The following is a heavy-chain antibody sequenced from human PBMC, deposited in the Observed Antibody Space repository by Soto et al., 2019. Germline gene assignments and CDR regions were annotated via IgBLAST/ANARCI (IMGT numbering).Heavy chain of an antibody. Sequence: SQTLSLTCVMSGDSVSSTSAAWDWIRQSPSRGLEWLGRTYYRSKWYNDYAVSVRSRITINPDTSTNHLSMRLNSVTPEDTAVYYCARLAPGGSGGGGDYWGQGTLVTVSS. V-gene: IGHV6-1*01. CDR1: GDSVSSTSAA. D-gene: IGHD6-19*01. J-gene: IGHJ4*02. CDR2: TYYRSKWYN. CDR3: ARLAPGGSGGGGDY.